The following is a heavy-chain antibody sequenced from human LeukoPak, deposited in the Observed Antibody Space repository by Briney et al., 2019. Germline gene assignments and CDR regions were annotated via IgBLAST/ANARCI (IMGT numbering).Heavy chain of an antibody. Sequence: PSETLSLTCTVSGASITSSTYYWVWIRQPPGKGLEWIGSIYYSGSTYYNPSLKSRVTISVDTSKNQFSLKLSSVTAADTAVYYCARHPTYEGYCSSTSCLGMDVWGQGTTVTVSS. J-gene: IGHJ6*02. V-gene: IGHV4-39*01. D-gene: IGHD2-2*01. CDR2: IYYSGST. CDR1: GASITSSTYY. CDR3: ARHPTYEGYCSSTSCLGMDV.